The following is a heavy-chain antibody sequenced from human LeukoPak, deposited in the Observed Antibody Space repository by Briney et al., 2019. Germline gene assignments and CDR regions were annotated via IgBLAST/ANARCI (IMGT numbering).Heavy chain of an antibody. V-gene: IGHV1-24*01. CDR2: FDPGEGET. J-gene: IGHJ5*02. CDR3: VSDPITMIRGVIIEGFDP. D-gene: IGHD3-10*01. CDR1: GYTLTEIS. Sequence: ASVKVSCKVSGYTLTEISMHWVRQAPGKGLEWMGGFDPGEGETIYAQKFQGRVTMTEDTSTDTAYMELSGLRSEDTAVFYCVSDPITMIRGVIIEGFDPWGQGTLVTVSS.